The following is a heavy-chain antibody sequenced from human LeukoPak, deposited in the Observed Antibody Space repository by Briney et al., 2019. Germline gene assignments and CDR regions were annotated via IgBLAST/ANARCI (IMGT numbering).Heavy chain of an antibody. CDR2: ISYDGSNK. Sequence: GGSLRLSCAASGFTFSSYGMHWVRQAPGKGLEWVAVISYDGSNKYYADSVKGRFTISRDNSKNTLYLQMNSLRAEDTAVYYCAKQAAAFDYWGQGTLVTVSS. CDR3: AKQAAAFDY. J-gene: IGHJ4*02. V-gene: IGHV3-30*18. D-gene: IGHD6-13*01. CDR1: GFTFSSYG.